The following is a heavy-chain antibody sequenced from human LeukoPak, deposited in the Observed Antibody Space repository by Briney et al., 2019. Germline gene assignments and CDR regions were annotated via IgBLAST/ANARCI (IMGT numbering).Heavy chain of an antibody. J-gene: IGHJ4*02. CDR3: ARVHGSGNFYYFDY. Sequence: GGSLRLSCAASGFTVSSNYMSWVRQAPGKGLEWVTVIYSGGSTYYADSVKGRFTISRDNSKNTLYLQMNSLRAEDTAVYHCARVHGSGNFYYFDYWGQGTLVTVSS. V-gene: IGHV3-53*01. CDR2: IYSGGST. D-gene: IGHD3-10*01. CDR1: GFTVSSNY.